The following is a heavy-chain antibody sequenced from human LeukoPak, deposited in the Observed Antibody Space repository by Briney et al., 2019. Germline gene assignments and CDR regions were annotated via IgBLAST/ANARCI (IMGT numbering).Heavy chain of an antibody. Sequence: SETLSLTCTVSGVSISSYYWNWIPQPAGKGLEWIGRIYTSGSTNYNPSLKSRVSMSVDTSKSQFSLKMTSVTAADTAVYYCASGAWANLGYWGQGTLVTVSS. V-gene: IGHV4-4*07. J-gene: IGHJ4*02. CDR2: IYTSGST. CDR3: ASGAWANLGY. CDR1: GVSISSYY. D-gene: IGHD4/OR15-4a*01.